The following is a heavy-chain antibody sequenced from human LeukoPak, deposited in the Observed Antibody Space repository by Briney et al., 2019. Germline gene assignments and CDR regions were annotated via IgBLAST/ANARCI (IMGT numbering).Heavy chain of an antibody. CDR3: ARDHQYTYTNYGDY. CDR2: IWFDGSNK. Sequence: GGSLRLSCAASGFTFSSYGLHWSRQAPGKGLEWVAVIWFDGSNKFYADSVKGRFTISRDNSKNTMYLQMNSLRAEDTAIYYCARDHQYTYTNYGDYWGQGTLVTVSS. CDR1: GFTFSSYG. J-gene: IGHJ4*02. D-gene: IGHD4-11*01. V-gene: IGHV3-33*01.